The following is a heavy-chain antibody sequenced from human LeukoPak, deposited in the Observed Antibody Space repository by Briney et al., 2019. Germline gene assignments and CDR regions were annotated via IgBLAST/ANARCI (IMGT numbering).Heavy chain of an antibody. CDR2: INHSGST. V-gene: IGHV4-34*01. CDR1: GGSFSGYY. J-gene: IGHJ5*02. D-gene: IGHD2-2*01. Sequence: SETLSLTCAVYGGSFSGYYWSWIRQPPGKGLEWIGEINHSGSTNYNPSLKSRVTISVDMSKNQFSLKLSSVTAADTAVYYCARVGGYCSSTSCKVWFDPWGQGTLVTVSS. CDR3: ARVGGYCSSTSCKVWFDP.